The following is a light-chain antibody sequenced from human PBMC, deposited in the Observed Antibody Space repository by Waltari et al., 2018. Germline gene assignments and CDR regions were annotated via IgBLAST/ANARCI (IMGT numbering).Light chain of an antibody. CDR3: QSYDTSNLV. Sequence: NFMLTQPHSVSESPGRTVTISCTRTSDSIASNYVQWYQQRPGSAPTIVIYEDKQRPSGVPDRFSGSSDRSSNSASLTISGLKTEDEADYYCQSYDTSNLVFGGGTKLTVL. J-gene: IGLJ3*02. V-gene: IGLV6-57*04. CDR1: SDSIASNY. CDR2: EDK.